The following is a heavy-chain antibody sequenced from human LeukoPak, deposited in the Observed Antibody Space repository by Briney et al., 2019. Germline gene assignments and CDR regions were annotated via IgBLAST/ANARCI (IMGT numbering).Heavy chain of an antibody. CDR1: GGTFSSYA. D-gene: IGHD3-10*01. Sequence: ASVKVSCKASGGTFSSYAISWVRQAPGQGLEWMGGIIPIFGTANYARKFQGRVTITADESTSTAYMELSSLRSEDTAVYYCARLSTSGVTNDYWGQGTLVTVSS. CDR3: ARLSTSGVTNDY. CDR2: IIPIFGTA. J-gene: IGHJ4*02. V-gene: IGHV1-69*01.